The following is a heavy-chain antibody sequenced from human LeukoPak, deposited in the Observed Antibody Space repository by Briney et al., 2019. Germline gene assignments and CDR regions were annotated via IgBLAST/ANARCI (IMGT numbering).Heavy chain of an antibody. J-gene: IGHJ3*02. V-gene: IGHV4-39*07. CDR1: GGSITSSSYH. CDR3: AREDSGNSDDSLDI. CDR2: IYYTGTT. D-gene: IGHD4-23*01. Sequence: SETLSLTCTVSGGSITSSSYHWGWIRQPPGKGLEWIGSIYYTGTTYYNPSLKSRVTISLHTSNNQFSLKLRSVTTADTAVYYCAREDSGNSDDSLDIWGQGTMVTVSS.